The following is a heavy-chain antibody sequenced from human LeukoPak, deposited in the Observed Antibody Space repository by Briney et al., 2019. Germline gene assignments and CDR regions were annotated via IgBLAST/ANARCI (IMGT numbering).Heavy chain of an antibody. D-gene: IGHD1-26*01. Sequence: SGPTLVKPTQPLTLTCTFSGFSLSTSGVGVGWIRQPPGKALEWLALIYWNDDKRYSPSLKSRLTITKDTSKNQVVLTMTNMDPVDTATYYCAHIRHSGRIVGATTGFDYWGQGTLVTVSS. CDR1: GFSLSTSGVG. J-gene: IGHJ4*02. CDR3: AHIRHSGRIVGATTGFDY. CDR2: IYWNDDK. V-gene: IGHV2-5*01.